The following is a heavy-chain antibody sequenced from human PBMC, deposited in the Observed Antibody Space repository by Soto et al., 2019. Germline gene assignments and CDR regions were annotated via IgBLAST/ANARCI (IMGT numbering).Heavy chain of an antibody. D-gene: IGHD4-17*01. Sequence: QVQLVQSGAEVKNPGASVTVSCKASGERFTTYGISWVRQAPGQGLEWMGWISTYNTNTNYAPKFQGRLLLTTDTSTTTAHMKLRSLGPDDTAVYYCARSAGQVRDYGGPFDYWGQGTLVTVSS. CDR1: GERFTTYG. CDR2: ISTYNTNT. J-gene: IGHJ4*02. CDR3: ARSAGQVRDYGGPFDY. V-gene: IGHV1-18*04.